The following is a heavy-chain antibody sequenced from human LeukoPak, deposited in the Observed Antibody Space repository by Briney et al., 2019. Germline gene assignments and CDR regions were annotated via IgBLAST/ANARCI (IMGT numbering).Heavy chain of an antibody. CDR1: GFSFSSYA. J-gene: IGHJ4*02. D-gene: IGHD2-15*01. Sequence: GGSLRLSCAASGFSFSSYAMSWVRQAPGKGLEWVSGISASGATTYYADSVKGRFTISRDNSKNTLNVQMNSLRAEDTAVYYCATSVVVVAACGYWGQGTLVTVSS. CDR3: ATSVVVVAACGY. CDR2: ISASGATT. V-gene: IGHV3-23*01.